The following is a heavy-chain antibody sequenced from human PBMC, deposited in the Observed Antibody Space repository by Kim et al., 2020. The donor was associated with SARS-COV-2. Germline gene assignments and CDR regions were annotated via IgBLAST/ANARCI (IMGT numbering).Heavy chain of an antibody. Sequence: ASVKVSCKASGYTFTGYYMHWVRQAPGQGLEWMGWINPNSGGTNYAQKFQGRVTMTRDTSISTAYMELSRLRSDDTAVYYCARADYDILTGYYTGAFYIWGQGTMVTVSS. CDR3: ARADYDILTGYYTGAFYI. CDR1: GYTFTGYY. CDR2: INPNSGGT. D-gene: IGHD3-9*01. V-gene: IGHV1-2*02. J-gene: IGHJ3*02.